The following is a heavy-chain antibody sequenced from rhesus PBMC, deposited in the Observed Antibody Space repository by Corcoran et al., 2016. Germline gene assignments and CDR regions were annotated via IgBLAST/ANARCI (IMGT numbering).Heavy chain of an antibody. D-gene: IGHD6-25*01. CDR3: ARYIATAFGY. Sequence: QVQLQESGPGLVKSSETLSLTCAVSGGSFSSYCWSWIRQPPGKGLEWIGAINGNRGRTNYHPSLKWRGTISKDASKNQFSLKLSSVTAADTAVYYCARYIATAFGYWGQGVLVTVSS. CDR2: INGNRGRT. V-gene: IGHV4-80*01. CDR1: GGSFSSYC. J-gene: IGHJ4*01.